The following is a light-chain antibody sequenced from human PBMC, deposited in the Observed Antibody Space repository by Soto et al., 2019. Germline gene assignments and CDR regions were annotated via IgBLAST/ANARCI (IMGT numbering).Light chain of an antibody. J-gene: IGKJ4*01. CDR3: EQHINWPPT. CDR2: VAN. Sequence: ETVVTQSPDTLSASPGERVTLSCRASQNVGTNVAWYQQKPGQVPRLIIYVANRRPAGISARFSGSGSGTEFTLTVTSLQAGDFGVYYCEQHINWPPTFGGGTKVDIK. CDR1: QNVGTN. V-gene: IGKV3D-15*01.